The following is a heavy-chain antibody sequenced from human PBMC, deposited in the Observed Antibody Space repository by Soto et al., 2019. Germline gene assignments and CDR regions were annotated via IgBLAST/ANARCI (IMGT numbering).Heavy chain of an antibody. CDR1: GFTFSNHA. CDR3: AKSNLYCTSTSCYDY. Sequence: GGSLRLSCAASGFTFSNHAMSWVRQAPGKGLGWVSVITGSGGTTHYADSVKGRFTISRDNSKNTLYLQMNSLRAEDTAVYYCAKSNLYCTSTSCYDYWGQGTLVTVSS. CDR2: ITGSGGTT. V-gene: IGHV3-23*01. D-gene: IGHD2-2*01. J-gene: IGHJ4*02.